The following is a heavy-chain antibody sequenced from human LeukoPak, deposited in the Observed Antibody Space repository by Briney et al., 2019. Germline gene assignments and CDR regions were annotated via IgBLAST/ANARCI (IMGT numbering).Heavy chain of an antibody. CDR1: GYSISSGYY. Sequence: SETLSLTCTVSGYSISSGYYWGWIRQPPGKGLEWIGSIYHSGSTYYNPSLKSRVTISVDTSKNQFSLKLSSVTAADTAVYYCARGEGYSYGYAPYFDYWGQGTLVTVSS. V-gene: IGHV4-38-2*02. CDR2: IYHSGST. CDR3: ARGEGYSYGYAPYFDY. D-gene: IGHD5-18*01. J-gene: IGHJ4*02.